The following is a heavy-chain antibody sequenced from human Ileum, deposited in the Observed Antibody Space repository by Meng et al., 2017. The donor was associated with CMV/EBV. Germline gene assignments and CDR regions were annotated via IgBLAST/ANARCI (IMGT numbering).Heavy chain of an antibody. V-gene: IGHV3-15*07. CDR3: TVGYSSWYFG. CDR1: GFTFENAY. Sequence: CAASGFTFENAYMNWVRQAPGKGLEWVGRVKFRAEGGATEYGALFRDRFIISRDDSRSTSYLQMNSLKTEDTAIYYCTVGYSSWYFGWGQGTLVTVSS. D-gene: IGHD6-13*01. CDR2: VKFRAEGGAT. J-gene: IGHJ4*02.